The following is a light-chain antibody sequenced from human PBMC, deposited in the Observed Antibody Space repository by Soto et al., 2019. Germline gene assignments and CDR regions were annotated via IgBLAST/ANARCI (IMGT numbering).Light chain of an antibody. Sequence: QSVLTQPPSVSGAPGQRITISCTGSSSNIGAHYDVHWYQHLPGTAPKLLIFGNSVRPSGVPDRFSDSKSGTTASLAITGLQAEDEADYYCQSYDRSLSGVVFGGGTKVTVL. CDR1: SSNIGAHYD. J-gene: IGLJ3*02. CDR3: QSYDRSLSGVV. V-gene: IGLV1-40*01. CDR2: GNS.